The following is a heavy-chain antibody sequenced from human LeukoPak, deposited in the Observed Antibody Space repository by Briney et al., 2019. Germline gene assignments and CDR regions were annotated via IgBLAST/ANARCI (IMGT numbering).Heavy chain of an antibody. J-gene: IGHJ6*02. V-gene: IGHV4-59*01. CDR1: GGSISSYY. D-gene: IGHD3-22*01. Sequence: SETLSLTCTVSGGSISSYYWSWIRQPPGKGLEWIGYIYYSGSTNYNPSLKSRVTISVDTSKNQFSLKLSSVTAADTAVYYCASAHYYDSSDYYYYGMDVWGQGTTVTVSS. CDR2: IYYSGST. CDR3: ASAHYYDSSDYYYYGMDV.